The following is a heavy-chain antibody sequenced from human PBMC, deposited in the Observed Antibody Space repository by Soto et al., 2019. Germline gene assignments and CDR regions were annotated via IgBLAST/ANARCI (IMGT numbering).Heavy chain of an antibody. Sequence: GGSLRLSCAASGFTFSSYGMHWVRQAPGKGLEWVAVISYDGSNKYYADSVKGRFTISRDNSKNTLYLQMNSLRAEDTAVYYYAKNPVSYGDLYYFAYWGQGTLVTVSS. J-gene: IGHJ4*02. CDR3: AKNPVSYGDLYYFAY. D-gene: IGHD4-17*01. CDR2: ISYDGSNK. CDR1: GFTFSSYG. V-gene: IGHV3-30*18.